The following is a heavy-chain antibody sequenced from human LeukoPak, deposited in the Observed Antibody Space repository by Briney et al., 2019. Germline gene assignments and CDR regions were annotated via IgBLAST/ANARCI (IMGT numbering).Heavy chain of an antibody. CDR3: ARQVGPFSAMALDY. CDR1: GYSFPNYW. V-gene: IGHV5-51*01. D-gene: IGHD5-18*01. J-gene: IGHJ4*02. Sequence: GESLKISCKGSGYSFPNYWIGWVRQLPGKGLEWMGIISPGDSDTSYRTSFQGQSTISADKSISTAYLQWSSLKASDTAMYYCARQVGPFSAMALDYWGQGTLVTVSS. CDR2: ISPGDSDT.